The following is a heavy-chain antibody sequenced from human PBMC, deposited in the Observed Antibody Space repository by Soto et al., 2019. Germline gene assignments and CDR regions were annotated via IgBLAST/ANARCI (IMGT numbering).Heavy chain of an antibody. D-gene: IGHD3-10*01. CDR1: GFTFDDYA. V-gene: IGHV3-9*01. J-gene: IGHJ6*02. CDR2: ISWNSGSI. CDR3: AKAATMVRGAAYYYGMDV. Sequence: PGGSLRLSCAASGFTFDDYAMHWVRQAPGKGLEWVSGISWNSGSIGCADSVKGRFTISRDNAKNSLYLQMNSLRAEDTALYYCAKAATMVRGAAYYYGMDVWGQGTTVTVSS.